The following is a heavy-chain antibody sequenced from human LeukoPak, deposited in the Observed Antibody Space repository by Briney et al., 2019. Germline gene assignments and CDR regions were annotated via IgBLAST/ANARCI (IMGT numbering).Heavy chain of an antibody. CDR2: ISYDGSNK. D-gene: IGHD1-14*01. CDR3: ANNRRSGYYFDY. J-gene: IGHJ4*02. CDR1: EFTFSIYG. Sequence: PGRTLGLSCAASEFTFSIYGMEWVRQAPHKGQEWVEVISYDGSNKYYADSVKGRFTISRDNSKNTLYLQMDSVRAEDTAVYYCANNRRSGYYFDYWGQGTLVTVSS. V-gene: IGHV3-30*18.